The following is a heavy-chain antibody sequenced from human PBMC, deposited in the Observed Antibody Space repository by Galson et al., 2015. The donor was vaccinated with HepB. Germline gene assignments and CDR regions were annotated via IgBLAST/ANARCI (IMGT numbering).Heavy chain of an antibody. CDR1: GYSFTSYW. Sequence: QSGAEVKKPGESLRISCKGSGYSFTSYWISWVRQMPGKGLEWMGRIDPSDSYTNYSPSFQGHVTISADKSISTAYLQWSSLKASDTAMYYCARETRADGSGHRDAFDIWGQGTMVTVSS. CDR3: ARETRADGSGHRDAFDI. CDR2: IDPSDSYT. D-gene: IGHD3-10*01. V-gene: IGHV5-10-1*01. J-gene: IGHJ3*02.